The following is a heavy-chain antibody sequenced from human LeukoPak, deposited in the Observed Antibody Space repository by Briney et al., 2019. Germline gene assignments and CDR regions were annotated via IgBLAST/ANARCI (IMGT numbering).Heavy chain of an antibody. J-gene: IGHJ5*02. Sequence: GSVKVSCKASGYTFTSYDINWVRQATGQGLEWMGWMNPNSGNTGYAQKFQGRVTMTRNTSISTAYMELSSLRSEDTAVYYCARFRMKGATTGPYNWFDPWGQGTLVTVSS. CDR1: GYTFTSYD. CDR2: MNPNSGNT. D-gene: IGHD1-26*01. V-gene: IGHV1-8*01. CDR3: ARFRMKGATTGPYNWFDP.